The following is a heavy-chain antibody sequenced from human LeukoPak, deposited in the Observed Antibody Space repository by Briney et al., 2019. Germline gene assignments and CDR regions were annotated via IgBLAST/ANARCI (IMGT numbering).Heavy chain of an antibody. Sequence: PSETLSLTCTVSGGSISSYYWGWIRQPPGKGLEWIGSIYYSGSTYYNPSLKSRVTISVDTSKNQFPLKLSSVTAADTAVYYCARRNSRFYFDYWGQGTLVTVSS. D-gene: IGHD4-23*01. J-gene: IGHJ4*02. V-gene: IGHV4-39*06. CDR1: GGSISSYY. CDR2: IYYSGST. CDR3: ARRNSRFYFDY.